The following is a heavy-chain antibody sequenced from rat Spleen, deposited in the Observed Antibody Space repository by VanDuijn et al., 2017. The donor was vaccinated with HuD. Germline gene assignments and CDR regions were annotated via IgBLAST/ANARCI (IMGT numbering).Heavy chain of an antibody. CDR1: GYSITSNY. D-gene: IGHD1-11*01. CDR2: ISYSGST. J-gene: IGHJ2*01. CDR3: ARCGTTEGPFDY. V-gene: IGHV3-1*01. Sequence: EVQLQESGPGLVKPSQSLSLTCSVTGYSITSNYWAWIRKFPGNKMEWMGYISYSGSTGNNPSLKSRISITIDTSKNPFFLQLNSVTTEDTATDYCARCGTTEGPFDYWGQGVMVTVSS.